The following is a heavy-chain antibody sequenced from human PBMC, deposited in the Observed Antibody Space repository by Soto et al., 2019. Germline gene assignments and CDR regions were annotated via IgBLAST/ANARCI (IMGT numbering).Heavy chain of an antibody. Sequence: QVPLVQSGAEVKKPGSSVKVSCKASGGTFSTYTIIWVRQAPGQGLEWMGRIIPMFNITNTAQSFQDRVTIIADKSTSTAYLELSTLRSDDTAMYFCTLGSWSAETFDIWGRGTMVTVSS. CDR2: IIPMFNIT. D-gene: IGHD6-13*01. J-gene: IGHJ3*02. CDR1: GGTFSTYT. CDR3: TLGSWSAETFDI. V-gene: IGHV1-69*02.